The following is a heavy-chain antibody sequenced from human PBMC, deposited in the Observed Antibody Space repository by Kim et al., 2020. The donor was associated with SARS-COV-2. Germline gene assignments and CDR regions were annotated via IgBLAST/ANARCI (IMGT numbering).Heavy chain of an antibody. D-gene: IGHD3-10*01. CDR3: ARQVSGSGTHVALHI. CDR2: TDPSGDT. Sequence: SETLSLTCAVYVGSFSGYFWTWIRQVPGKGLEWIGETDPSGDTRYNPSLQSRVSISVDTSKNQFSLKLISVTSADTAVYYCARQVSGSGTHVALHIWGPG. J-gene: IGHJ3*02. CDR1: VGSFSGYF. V-gene: IGHV4-34*01.